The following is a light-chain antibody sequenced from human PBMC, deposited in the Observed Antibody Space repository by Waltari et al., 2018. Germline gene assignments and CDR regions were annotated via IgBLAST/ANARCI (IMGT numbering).Light chain of an antibody. V-gene: IGLV1-44*01. CDR1: SSNIGSNS. J-gene: IGLJ1*01. CDR3: ASWDDSLNGFYV. CDR2: RNN. Sequence: QSVLTQPPSASGTPGQRVTISCSGNSSNIGSNSVTWYQQLPGTSPKILIYRNNERPSGVPDRFSGSKSGTSASLAISGLQSEDEADYYCASWDDSLNGFYVFGTGTNVAVL.